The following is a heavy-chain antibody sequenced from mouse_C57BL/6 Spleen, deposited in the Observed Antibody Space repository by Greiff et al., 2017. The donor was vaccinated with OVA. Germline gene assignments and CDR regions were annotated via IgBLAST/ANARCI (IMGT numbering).Heavy chain of an antibody. CDR1: GYTFTDYE. CDR3: TRSPRYAMDY. J-gene: IGHJ4*01. Sequence: VQLQESGAELVRPGASVTLSCKASGYTFTDYEMHWVKQTPVHGLEWIGAIDPETGGTAYNQKFTGKAILTADKSSSTAYMELRSLTSEDSAVYYCTRSPRYAMDYWGQGTSVTVSS. V-gene: IGHV1-15*01. CDR2: IDPETGGT.